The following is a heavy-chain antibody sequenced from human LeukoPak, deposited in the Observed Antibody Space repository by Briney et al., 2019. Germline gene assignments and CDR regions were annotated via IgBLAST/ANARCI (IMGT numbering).Heavy chain of an antibody. Sequence: SETLSLTCAVYGGSFSGYYWSWIRQPPGKGLEWIGEINHSGSTNYNPPLKSRVTISVDTSKNQFSLKLSSVTAADTAVYYCAGYDSVGYYGMDVWGQGTTVTVSS. CDR2: INHSGST. D-gene: IGHD3-22*01. CDR3: AGYDSVGYYGMDV. CDR1: GGSFSGYY. V-gene: IGHV4-34*01. J-gene: IGHJ6*02.